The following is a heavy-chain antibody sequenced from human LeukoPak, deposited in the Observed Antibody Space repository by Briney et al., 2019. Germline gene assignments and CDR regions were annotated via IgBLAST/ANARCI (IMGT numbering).Heavy chain of an antibody. Sequence: GSSVKVSCKASGGTFSSYAISWVRQAPGQGLEWMGRIIPIFGTANYAQKFQGRVTITTDESTSTAYMELSSLRSEDTAVYYCARDTDYVIVGAYKLDYWGQGTLVTVSS. J-gene: IGHJ4*02. CDR2: IIPIFGTA. CDR1: GGTFSSYA. D-gene: IGHD1-26*01. V-gene: IGHV1-69*05. CDR3: ARDTDYVIVGAYKLDY.